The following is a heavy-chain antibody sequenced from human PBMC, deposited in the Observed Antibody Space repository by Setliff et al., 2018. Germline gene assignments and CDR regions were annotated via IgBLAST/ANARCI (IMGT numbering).Heavy chain of an antibody. CDR1: GGSISSSSYY. CDR2: LYYSGST. Sequence: SETLSLTCTVSGGSISSSSYYWGWIRQPPGKGLEWIGSLYYSGSTYYTPYLKSRVTISVDKYRNQFSLKLRSVTAADTAVYDCSRHGGSSVSGGCYYYYYYMDVWGKGTTVTVSS. V-gene: IGHV4-39*01. D-gene: IGHD3-16*01. J-gene: IGHJ6*03. CDR3: SRHGGSSVSGGCYYYYYYMDV.